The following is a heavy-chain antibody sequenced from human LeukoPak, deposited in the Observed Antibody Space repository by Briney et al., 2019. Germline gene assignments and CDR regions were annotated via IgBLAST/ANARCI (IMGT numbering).Heavy chain of an antibody. CDR3: ARKSRGGPAGT. J-gene: IGHJ1*01. CDR2: IKQDGSEK. D-gene: IGHD6-13*01. Sequence: GGSLRLPCAASGFTFSSYWMSWVRQAPGKGLEWVANIKQDGSEKYYVDSVKGRFTISRDNAKNSLYLQMNSLRAEDTAVYYCARKSRGGPAGTWGQGTLVTVSS. CDR1: GFTFSSYW. V-gene: IGHV3-7*01.